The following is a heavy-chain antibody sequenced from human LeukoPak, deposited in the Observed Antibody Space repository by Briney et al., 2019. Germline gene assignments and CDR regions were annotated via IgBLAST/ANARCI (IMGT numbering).Heavy chain of an antibody. CDR3: ARDIREYDSSGYYDY. CDR2: IKQDGSEK. D-gene: IGHD3-22*01. Sequence: GGSLRLSCAASGFTVSSNYMSWVRQAPGKGLEWVANIKQDGSEKYYVDSVKGRFTISRGNAKNSLYLQMNSLRAEDTAMYYCARDIREYDSSGYYDYWGQGTLVTVSS. V-gene: IGHV3-7*01. CDR1: GFTVSSNY. J-gene: IGHJ4*02.